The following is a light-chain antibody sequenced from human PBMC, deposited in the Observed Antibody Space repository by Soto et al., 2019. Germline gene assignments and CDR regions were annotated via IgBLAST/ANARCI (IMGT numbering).Light chain of an antibody. CDR3: MQALQTPPWT. J-gene: IGKJ1*01. CDR2: LGS. Sequence: DIVMTQSPLSLPVTPGEPASISCRSSQSLLHSNGYNYLDWYLQKPGQSPQLLIYLGSNRASGVADRLSGSGSGTDFTLKISRVEAEDVGVYYRMQALQTPPWTFGQGTKVEIK. V-gene: IGKV2-28*01. CDR1: QSLLHSNGYNY.